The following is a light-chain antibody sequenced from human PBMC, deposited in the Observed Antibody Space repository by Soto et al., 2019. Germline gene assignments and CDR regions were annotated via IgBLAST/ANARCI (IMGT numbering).Light chain of an antibody. CDR3: SSYTSTSTV. V-gene: IGLV2-14*01. CDR1: SSDGDDYKD. J-gene: IGLJ1*01. CDR2: EVT. Sequence: QSALTQPASVSGSPGQSITISCTGISSDGDDYKDVSWYQQHPGKAPKLMIYEVTYRPSGVSNRFSGSKFGNTASLTISGLQAEDEADYYCSSYTSTSTVFGTGTKLTVL.